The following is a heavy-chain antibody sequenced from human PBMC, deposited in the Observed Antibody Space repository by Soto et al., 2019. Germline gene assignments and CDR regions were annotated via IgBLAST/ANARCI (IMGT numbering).Heavy chain of an antibody. V-gene: IGHV3-15*01. D-gene: IGHD4-17*01. Sequence: EVQLVESGGGLVKPGGSLTLSCAASGITFSKAWMNWVRQSPGKGLEWVGRIKSRSDGGTTAYAAPVKGRFTISRDDSKDTMWLQMNRLKTDDTAVYYCTTNFYSDHGMDVWGQGTTVTVSS. CDR3: TTNFYSDHGMDV. CDR2: IKSRSDGGTT. J-gene: IGHJ6*02. CDR1: GITFSKAW.